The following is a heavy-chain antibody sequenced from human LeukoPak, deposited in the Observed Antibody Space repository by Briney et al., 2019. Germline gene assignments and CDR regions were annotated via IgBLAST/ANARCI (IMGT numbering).Heavy chain of an antibody. D-gene: IGHD1-26*01. CDR2: ISSSSSTI. CDR1: GFTFSSYS. V-gene: IGHV3-48*04. CDR3: ARALYSGSYWGYFDY. Sequence: GGPVTLFCAASGFTFSSYSMNWLRQAPGKELEWVAYISSSSSTIYYADSVKGRFTISRDNAKNSLYLQMNSLRAEDTAVYYCARALYSGSYWGYFDYWGQGTLVTVSS. J-gene: IGHJ4*02.